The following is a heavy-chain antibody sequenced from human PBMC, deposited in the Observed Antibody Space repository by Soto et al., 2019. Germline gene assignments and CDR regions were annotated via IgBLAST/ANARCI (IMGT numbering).Heavy chain of an antibody. CDR1: GGSISSSYW. Sequence: SETLSLTCVVSGGSISSSYWWTWVRQSPGTGLEWIGEIYHSGSTNYNPSLKSRVTISLDNSKNQFSLKLSSVTAADTAVYYCARKIDYGDYQFDNWGQGTVVTVSS. J-gene: IGHJ4*02. CDR3: ARKIDYGDYQFDN. D-gene: IGHD4-17*01. V-gene: IGHV4-4*02. CDR2: IYHSGST.